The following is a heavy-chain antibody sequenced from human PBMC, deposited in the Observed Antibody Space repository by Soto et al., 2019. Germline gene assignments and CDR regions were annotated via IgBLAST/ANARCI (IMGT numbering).Heavy chain of an antibody. CDR1: GFTFSSYA. CDR3: TTDSYSTMIVVRFEY. CDR2: ISGSGGST. D-gene: IGHD3-22*01. J-gene: IGHJ4*01. Sequence: GGSLRPSCAASGFTFSSYAMSWVRQAPGKGLEWVSAISGSGGSTYYADSVKGRFTIARDNSKNTLYLQMNSLRAEDTAVYYCTTDSYSTMIVVRFEYWGHGTLVTVSS. V-gene: IGHV3-23*01.